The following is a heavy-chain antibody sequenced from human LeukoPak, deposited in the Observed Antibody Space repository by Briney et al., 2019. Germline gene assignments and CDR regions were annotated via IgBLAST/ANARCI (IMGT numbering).Heavy chain of an antibody. CDR1: GFTFSDYY. CDR2: IGSSGSTI. J-gene: IGHJ3*02. V-gene: IGHV3-11*04. D-gene: IGHD1-26*01. CDR3: ARYRFVVGATDSFDM. Sequence: GGSLRLSCAASGFTFSDYYMSWIRQAPGKGLEWVSYIGSSGSTIYYADSVKGRFTISRDNAKNSLYLQMNSLRAEDTAVYYCARYRFVVGATDSFDMWGQGTTVTVSS.